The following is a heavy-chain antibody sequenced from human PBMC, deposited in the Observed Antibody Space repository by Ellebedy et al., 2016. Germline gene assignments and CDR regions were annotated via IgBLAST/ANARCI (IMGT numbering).Heavy chain of an antibody. CDR3: AKEYGDSLTEHFDY. Sequence: GGSLRLSCAASGFTFDDYAMHWVRQAPGKGLEWVSGISWNSGSIGYADSVKGRFTISRDNAKNSLYLQMNSPRAEDTALYYCAKEYGDSLTEHFDYWGQGTLVTVSS. CDR2: ISWNSGSI. D-gene: IGHD4-17*01. CDR1: GFTFDDYA. J-gene: IGHJ4*02. V-gene: IGHV3-9*01.